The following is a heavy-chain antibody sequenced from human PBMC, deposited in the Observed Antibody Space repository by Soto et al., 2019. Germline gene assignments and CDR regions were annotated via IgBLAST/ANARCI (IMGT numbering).Heavy chain of an antibody. CDR3: AREGVITMVRGVTHNYYYYGMDL. D-gene: IGHD3-10*01. V-gene: IGHV4-4*07. CDR2: IYTSGST. CDR1: GGSISSYY. J-gene: IGHJ6*04. Sequence: SETLSLTCTVSGGSISSYYWSWIRQPAGKGLEWIGRIYTSGSTNYNPSLKSRVTMSVDTSKNQFSLKLSSVTAADTAVYYCAREGVITMVRGVTHNYYYYGMDLWGKGTTVTV.